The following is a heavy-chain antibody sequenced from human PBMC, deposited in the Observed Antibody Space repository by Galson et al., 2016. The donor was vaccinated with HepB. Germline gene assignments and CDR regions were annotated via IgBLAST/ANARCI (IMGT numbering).Heavy chain of an antibody. Sequence: SLRLSCAASGFTFRDFYMSWVRQAPGKGLEYISYISSGGTITFYADSVKGRFTVSRDNAKESVHLQVNRLTGDDTAVYYCARHVEYCSNGTCYFGMDVWGQGTTVTVSS. D-gene: IGHD2-8*01. J-gene: IGHJ6*02. CDR1: GFTFRDFY. CDR3: ARHVEYCSNGTCYFGMDV. V-gene: IGHV3-11*01. CDR2: ISSGGTIT.